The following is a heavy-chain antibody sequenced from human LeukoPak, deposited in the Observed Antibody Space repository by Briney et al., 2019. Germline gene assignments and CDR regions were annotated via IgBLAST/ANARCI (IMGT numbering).Heavy chain of an antibody. Sequence: PGGSLRLSCAASGFTFSSYGMHWVRQDPGKGLEWVAFIRYDGSNKYYADSVKGRFTISRDNSKNTLYLQMNSLRAEDTAVYYCAKVGCSSTSCYANYYYYMDVWGKGTTVTVSS. CDR1: GFTFSSYG. V-gene: IGHV3-30*02. J-gene: IGHJ6*03. CDR2: IRYDGSNK. D-gene: IGHD2-2*01. CDR3: AKVGCSSTSCYANYYYYMDV.